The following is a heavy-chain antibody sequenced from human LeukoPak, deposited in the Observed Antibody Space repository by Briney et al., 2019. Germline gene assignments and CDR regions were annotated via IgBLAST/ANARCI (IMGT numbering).Heavy chain of an antibody. Sequence: ASVKVSCKASGYTFSSYGISWVRQAPGQGLEWMGWINCNSGKTNYAQNLRGRVTMTTDTSTSTANMDVRNLRSDDTAVYYCARGATGGDYWGQGTLVTVSS. D-gene: IGHD2-8*02. CDR2: INCNSGKT. CDR1: GYTFSSYG. CDR3: ARGATGGDY. J-gene: IGHJ4*02. V-gene: IGHV1-18*01.